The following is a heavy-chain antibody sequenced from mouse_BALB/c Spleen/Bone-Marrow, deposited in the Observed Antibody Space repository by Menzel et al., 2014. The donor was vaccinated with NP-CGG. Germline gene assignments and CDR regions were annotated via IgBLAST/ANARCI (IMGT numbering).Heavy chain of an antibody. D-gene: IGHD1-1*01. J-gene: IGHJ4*01. V-gene: IGHV1-26*01. Sequence: LVESGASMKISCKASGYSFTGYTMNWVKQSHGKNLEWIGLINPYNGGTSYNQKLKGKATLTVDKSSSTAYMELLSLTSEDSAVYYCARWDYYGYTMDYWGQGTSVTVSS. CDR1: GYSFTGYT. CDR3: ARWDYYGYTMDY. CDR2: INPYNGGT.